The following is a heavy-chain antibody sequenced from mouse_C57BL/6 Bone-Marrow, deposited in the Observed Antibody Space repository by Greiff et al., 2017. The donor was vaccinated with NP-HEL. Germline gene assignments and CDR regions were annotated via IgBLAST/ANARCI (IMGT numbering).Heavy chain of an antibody. D-gene: IGHD1-1*01. Sequence: QVQLQQPGAELVMPGASVKLSCKASGYTFTSYWMHWVKQRPGQGLEWIGEIDPSDSDTNYNQKFKGKSTLTVDKSSSTAYMQLSSLTSEDSAVYYCARDLLRDPFYAMDYWGQGTSVTVSS. CDR3: ARDLLRDPFYAMDY. CDR2: IDPSDSDT. V-gene: IGHV1-69*01. CDR1: GYTFTSYW. J-gene: IGHJ4*01.